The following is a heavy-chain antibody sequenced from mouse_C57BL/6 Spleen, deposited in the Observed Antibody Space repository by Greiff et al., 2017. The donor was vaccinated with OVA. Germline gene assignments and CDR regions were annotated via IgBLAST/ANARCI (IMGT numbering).Heavy chain of an antibody. V-gene: IGHV3-6*01. CDR1: GYSITSGYY. J-gene: IGHJ3*01. CDR2: ISYDGSN. CDR3: AREDLTGATWFAY. D-gene: IGHD4-1*01. Sequence: EVKLQESGPGLVKPSQSLSLTCSVTGYSITSGYYWNWIRQFPGNKLEWMGYISYDGSNNYNPSLKNRISITRDTSKNQFFLKLNSVTTEDTATYYCAREDLTGATWFAYWGQGTLVTVSA.